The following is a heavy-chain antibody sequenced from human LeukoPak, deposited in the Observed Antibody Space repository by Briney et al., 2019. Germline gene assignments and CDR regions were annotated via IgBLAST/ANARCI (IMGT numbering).Heavy chain of an antibody. Sequence: GASVKVSCKASGYTFTGYYMDWVRQAPGQGLEWMGWINPNSGGTNYAQKFQGRVTMTRDTSISTAYMELSRLRSDDTAVYYCAREDVDSGGYWGQGTLVTVSS. D-gene: IGHD5-12*01. J-gene: IGHJ4*02. CDR3: AREDVDSGGY. CDR1: GYTFTGYY. CDR2: INPNSGGT. V-gene: IGHV1-2*02.